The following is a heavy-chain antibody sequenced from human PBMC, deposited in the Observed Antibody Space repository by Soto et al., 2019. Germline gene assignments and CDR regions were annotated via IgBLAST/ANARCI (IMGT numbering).Heavy chain of an antibody. J-gene: IGHJ6*02. D-gene: IGHD3-10*01. V-gene: IGHV4-34*01. CDR3: ARVKAYYYGSGRIYYYYGMDV. Sequence: SETLSLTCAVYGGSFSGYYWSWIRQPPGKGLEWIGEINHSGSTNYNPSLKSRVTISVDTSKNQFSLKLSSVTAADTAVYYCARVKAYYYGSGRIYYYYGMDVWGQGTTV. CDR2: INHSGST. CDR1: GGSFSGYY.